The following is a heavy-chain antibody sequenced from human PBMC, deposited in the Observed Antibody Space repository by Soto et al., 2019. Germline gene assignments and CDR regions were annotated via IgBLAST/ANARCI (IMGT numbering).Heavy chain of an antibody. J-gene: IGHJ4*02. CDR3: AKPRLRVNVDDFWSGYPHAY. CDR1: GFTFSSYA. Sequence: GGSLRLSCAASGFTFSSYAMSWVRQAPGKGLEWVSAISGSGGSTYYADSVKGRFTISRDNSKNTLYLQMNSLRAEDTAVYYCAKPRLRVNVDDFWSGYPHAYWGQGTLVTVSS. V-gene: IGHV3-23*01. CDR2: ISGSGGST. D-gene: IGHD3-3*01.